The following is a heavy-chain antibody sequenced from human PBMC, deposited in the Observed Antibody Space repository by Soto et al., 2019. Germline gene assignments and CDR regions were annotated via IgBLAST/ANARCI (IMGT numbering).Heavy chain of an antibody. D-gene: IGHD6-13*01. V-gene: IGHV4-34*01. CDR1: GGSFSGYY. CDR3: ARGKAAAGTFDY. CDR2: INHSGST. Sequence: SETLSLTCAVYGGSFSGYYWSWIRQPPGKGLEWIGEINHSGSTNYNPSLKSRVTISVDTSKNQFSLKLSSVTAADTAVYYCARGKAAAGTFDYWGQGTLVNVSS. J-gene: IGHJ4*02.